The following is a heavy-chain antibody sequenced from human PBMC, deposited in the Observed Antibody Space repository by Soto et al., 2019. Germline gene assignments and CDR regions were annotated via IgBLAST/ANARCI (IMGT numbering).Heavy chain of an antibody. V-gene: IGHV1-46*01. CDR2: ITPSSGST. D-gene: IGHD4-17*01. CDR1: GYTFTTYY. J-gene: IGHJ4*02. CDR3: TRAVSRKTAPIDY. Sequence: QVQLVQSGAEVKNPGASVKISCKASGYTFTTYYMHWLRQARGQGLEWMGIITPSSGSTRYEQKFQDRVTMTRDTSTSTVYMELGSLRSEDTAVYYCTRAVSRKTAPIDYWGQGTLVNVSS.